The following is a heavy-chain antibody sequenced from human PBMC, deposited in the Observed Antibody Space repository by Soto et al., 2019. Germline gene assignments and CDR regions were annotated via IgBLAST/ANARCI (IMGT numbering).Heavy chain of an antibody. CDR2: ISASGINT. Sequence: EVQLLESGGGLVQPGGSLRLSCAASGFIFNNYAMSWVRQAPGKGLEWVSTISASGINTYYTQSVKGRFTISRDNSKNTLFLQMNSLTAADTAVFYCAKVAPTRADVGSYSYYGLDVWGQGTTVTVSS. V-gene: IGHV3-23*01. CDR3: AKVAPTRADVGSYSYYGLDV. CDR1: GFIFNNYA. J-gene: IGHJ6*02. D-gene: IGHD2-2*01.